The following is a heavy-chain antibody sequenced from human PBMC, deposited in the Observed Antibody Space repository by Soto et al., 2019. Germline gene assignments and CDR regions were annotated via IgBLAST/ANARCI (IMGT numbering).Heavy chain of an antibody. CDR1: GYSFTSYW. D-gene: IGHD2-2*01. Sequence: PGESLKISCKGSGYSFTSYWISWVRQMPGKGLEWMGRIDPSGSYTNYSPSFQGHVTISADKSISTAYLQWSSLKASDTAMYYCARRLVVPAAMRLGRYYYYGMDVWGQGTTVTVSS. J-gene: IGHJ6*02. V-gene: IGHV5-10-1*01. CDR3: ARRLVVPAAMRLGRYYYYGMDV. CDR2: IDPSGSYT.